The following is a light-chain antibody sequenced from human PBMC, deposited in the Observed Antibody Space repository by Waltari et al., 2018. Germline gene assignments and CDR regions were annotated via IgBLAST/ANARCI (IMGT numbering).Light chain of an antibody. CDR1: QSVLSSTNSNNY. V-gene: IGKV4-1*01. Sequence: DIVLTQSPDSLALSLGERATISCRSSQSVLSSTNSNNYLASYQRRPGQPPKFLFYWASARVSGVPERLEGSGSGKDFILTIRSLQAEDLAVYYCQQYYTTPCTFGQGTRLEIK. CDR2: WAS. CDR3: QQYYTTPCT. J-gene: IGKJ2*02.